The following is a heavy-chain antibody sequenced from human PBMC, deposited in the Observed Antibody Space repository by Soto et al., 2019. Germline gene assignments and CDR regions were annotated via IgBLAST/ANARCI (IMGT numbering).Heavy chain of an antibody. J-gene: IGHJ6*02. CDR2: MNPNSGNT. CDR1: GYTFTSYD. CDR3: AKGGAIVAAGTRVYLYNAMDV. V-gene: IGHV1-8*01. Sequence: VASVKVSCKASGYTFTSYDINWVRQATGQGLEWMGWMNPNSGNTGYAQKFQGRVTMNRDTSIRTAYMELRGLTSDDTAEYYCAKGGAIVAAGTRVYLYNAMDVWGQGTTVTVSS. D-gene: IGHD1-26*01.